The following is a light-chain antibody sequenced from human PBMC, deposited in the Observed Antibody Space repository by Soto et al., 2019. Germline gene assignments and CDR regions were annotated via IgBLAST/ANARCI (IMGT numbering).Light chain of an antibody. Sequence: QSALTQPASVSGSPGQSITISCTGTSSDVGGYNYVSWYQQHPGKAPKLMIFEVSNRPSGVSNRFSGSKSGNTASLTISGLQAEDEAHYYCISYTSSSTLVVFGGGTQLTVL. J-gene: IGLJ2*01. CDR1: SSDVGGYNY. V-gene: IGLV2-14*01. CDR2: EVS. CDR3: ISYTSSSTLVV.